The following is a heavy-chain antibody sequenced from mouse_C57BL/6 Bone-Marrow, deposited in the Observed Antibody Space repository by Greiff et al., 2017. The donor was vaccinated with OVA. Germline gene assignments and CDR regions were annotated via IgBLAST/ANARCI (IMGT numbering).Heavy chain of an antibody. CDR3: AKLGRNYAMDY. Sequence: EVQLQQSGPGLVKPSQSLSLTCSVTGYSITSGYYWNWIRQFPGNKLEWMGYISYDGSNNYNPSLKNRISITRDTSKNQFFLKLNSMTTEDTATYYCAKLGRNYAMDYWGQGTSVTVSS. CDR1: GYSITSGYY. CDR2: ISYDGSN. V-gene: IGHV3-6*01. J-gene: IGHJ4*01. D-gene: IGHD4-1*01.